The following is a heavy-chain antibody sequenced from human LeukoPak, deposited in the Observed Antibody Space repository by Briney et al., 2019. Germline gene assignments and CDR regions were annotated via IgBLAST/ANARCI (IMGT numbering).Heavy chain of an antibody. CDR1: GFTFSSYA. V-gene: IGHV3-23*01. D-gene: IGHD6-19*01. J-gene: IGHJ4*02. Sequence: GGSLRLSCAASGFTFSSYAMSWVRQAPGKGLEWVSGISGSGFATYYADSVKGRFTISRDNSKNTLYLQMNSLRAEDTAVYYCAKDSVAAPRYYFDYWGQGTQVTVSS. CDR3: AKDSVAAPRYYFDY. CDR2: ISGSGFAT.